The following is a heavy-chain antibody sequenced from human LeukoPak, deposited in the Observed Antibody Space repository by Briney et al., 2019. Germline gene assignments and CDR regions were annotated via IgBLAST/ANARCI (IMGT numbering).Heavy chain of an antibody. D-gene: IGHD2-15*01. Sequence: GGSLRLSCAASGFTFSSYGIHWVRQAPGKGLEWVAVISYDGSNKYYADSVKGRFTTSRDNSKNTLDLQMNSMREEDTAVYYCAKDVRWQLLPYYYFDYWGQGTLVTVSS. CDR1: GFTFSSYG. CDR3: AKDVRWQLLPYYYFDY. V-gene: IGHV3-30*18. J-gene: IGHJ4*02. CDR2: ISYDGSNK.